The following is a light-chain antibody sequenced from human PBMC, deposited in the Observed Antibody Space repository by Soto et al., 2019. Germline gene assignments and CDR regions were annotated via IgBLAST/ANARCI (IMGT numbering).Light chain of an antibody. Sequence: IQMTQSPSSLSASVGDRVTITCRASQGISSYLAWYQQKPGKAPRLLMYVASSLQSGVPSRFSGSGSATEFTLTISRLQPDDFATYYCQQDSSYSLTFGQGTKVDI. CDR1: QGISSY. V-gene: IGKV1-5*01. CDR2: VAS. J-gene: IGKJ1*01. CDR3: QQDSSYSLT.